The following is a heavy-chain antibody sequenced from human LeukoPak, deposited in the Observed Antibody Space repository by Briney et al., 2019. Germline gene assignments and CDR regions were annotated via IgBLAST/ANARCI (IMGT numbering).Heavy chain of an antibody. CDR2: ISWNSGSI. D-gene: IGHD2-2*01. V-gene: IGHV3-9*01. Sequence: PGGSLRLSCAASGFTFDDYATHWVRQAPGKGLEWVSGISWNSGSIGYADSVKGRFTISRDNAKNSLYLQMNSLRAEDTALYYCAKVGSSSYAFDIWGQGTMVTVSS. CDR1: GFTFDDYA. CDR3: AKVGSSSYAFDI. J-gene: IGHJ3*02.